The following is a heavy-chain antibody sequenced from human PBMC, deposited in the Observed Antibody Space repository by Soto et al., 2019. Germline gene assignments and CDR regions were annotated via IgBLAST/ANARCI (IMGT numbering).Heavy chain of an antibody. CDR3: ARDQTRGFGAPYAFDI. V-gene: IGHV4-31*03. CDR1: GGSISSGDYY. Sequence: PSETLSLTCTVSGGSISSGDYYWTWIRQHPGKGLEWIGYIYYSGSTYYNPSLKSRVTISADTSKNQFSLKLSSVTAADTAVYYRARDQTRGFGAPYAFDIWGQGTMVTVSS. CDR2: IYYSGST. J-gene: IGHJ3*02. D-gene: IGHD5-12*01.